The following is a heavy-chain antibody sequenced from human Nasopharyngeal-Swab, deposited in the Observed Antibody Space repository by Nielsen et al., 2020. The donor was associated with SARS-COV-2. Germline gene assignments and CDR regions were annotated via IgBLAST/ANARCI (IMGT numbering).Heavy chain of an antibody. CDR3: ARVNPISGSYYDAIDI. J-gene: IGHJ3*02. Sequence: GGSLRLSCAASGLSFSVSSLNWVRQASGKGLEWVGRIRSKVNSYATTYGVSVKGRFTISRDDSKNTAYLQMNSLKTEDTAVYYCARVNPISGSYYDAIDIWGQGTMVTVSS. CDR2: IRSKVNSYAT. CDR1: GLSFSVSS. V-gene: IGHV3-73*01. D-gene: IGHD1-26*01.